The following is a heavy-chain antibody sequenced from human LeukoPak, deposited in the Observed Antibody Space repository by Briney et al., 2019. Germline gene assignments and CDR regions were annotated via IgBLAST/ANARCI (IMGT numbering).Heavy chain of an antibody. CDR1: GYTFTSYG. D-gene: IGHD3-10*01. Sequence: GASVKVSCKASGYTFTSYGISWVRQAPGQGLEWMGWISAYNGNTNYAQKLQGRVTMTTDTSTSTAYMELRSLRSDDTAVYYCARGSSLLLWFGSTSDAFDIWGQGTMVTVSS. CDR2: ISAYNGNT. J-gene: IGHJ3*02. V-gene: IGHV1-18*01. CDR3: ARGSSLLLWFGSTSDAFDI.